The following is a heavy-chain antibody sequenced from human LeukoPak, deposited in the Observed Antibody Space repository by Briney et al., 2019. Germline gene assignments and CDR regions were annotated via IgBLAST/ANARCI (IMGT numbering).Heavy chain of an antibody. J-gene: IGHJ4*02. CDR3: ARGGGTADC. D-gene: IGHD2-21*02. V-gene: IGHV3-7*05. CDR1: GFTFSNYW. CDR2: IKQDGSEK. Sequence: GSLRLSCVASGFTFSNYWMSWVRQTPGKGLEWVANIKQDGSEKYYVDSVKGRFTISRDNAKNSLYLQMNTLRADDTAVYYCARGGGTADCWGPGTLVTVSS.